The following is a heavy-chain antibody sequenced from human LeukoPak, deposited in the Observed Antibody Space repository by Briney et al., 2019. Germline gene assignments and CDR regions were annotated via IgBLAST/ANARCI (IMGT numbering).Heavy chain of an antibody. D-gene: IGHD3-3*01. CDR2: ISAYNGNT. V-gene: IGHV1-18*01. CDR3: ARTSDLGYPRDWFDP. CDR1: GYTFTSYG. Sequence: ASVKVSCKASGYTFTSYGISWVRQAPGQGLEWMGWISAYNGNTNYAQKLQGRVTMTTDTSTSTAYMELRSLRSDDTAVYYCARTSDLGYPRDWFDPWGQGTLVTVSS. J-gene: IGHJ5*02.